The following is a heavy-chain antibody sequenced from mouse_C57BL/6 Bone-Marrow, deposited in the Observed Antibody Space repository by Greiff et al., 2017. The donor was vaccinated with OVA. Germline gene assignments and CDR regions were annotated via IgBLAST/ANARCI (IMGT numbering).Heavy chain of an antibody. CDR2: INPNNGGT. Sequence: VQLQQSGPELVKPGASVKMSCKASGYTFTDYNMHWVKQSHGKSLEWIGYINPNNGGTSYNQKFKGKATLTVNKSSSTAYMELRSLTSEDSAVYYCARGDYGSSSRFAYWGQGTLVTVSA. D-gene: IGHD1-1*01. J-gene: IGHJ3*01. V-gene: IGHV1-22*01. CDR1: GYTFTDYN. CDR3: ARGDYGSSSRFAY.